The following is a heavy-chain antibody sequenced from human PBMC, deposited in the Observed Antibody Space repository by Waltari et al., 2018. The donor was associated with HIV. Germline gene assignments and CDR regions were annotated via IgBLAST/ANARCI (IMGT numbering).Heavy chain of an antibody. V-gene: IGHV3-33*01. CDR1: GFIFNPFG. D-gene: IGHD2-2*01. J-gene: IGHJ6*02. CDR3: ARAHCSTTSCYYYGMDV. Sequence: QVQLVESGGGVVQPGRSLRPSCGASGFIFNPFGLHCVRQAPGKGLEWVASIWYDGNKRYYADSVKGRFTISRDNSKNMVYLQMNNLRVEDTAMYYCARAHCSTTSCYYYGMDVWGQGTTVNVSS. CDR2: IWYDGNKR.